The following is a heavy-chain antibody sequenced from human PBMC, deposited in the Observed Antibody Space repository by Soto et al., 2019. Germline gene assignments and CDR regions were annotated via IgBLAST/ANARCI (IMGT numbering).Heavy chain of an antibody. Sequence: VESLKISCKCSGYSFTSYWIGWVRQMPGKGLELMVIIYPGDSDTRYRPSFQGQVTISADKSISTAYLQWSSLQSSDTAIYYCARQGRCSSTSCYTGANFYYYGMYXWGQGTMVTVS. D-gene: IGHD2-2*02. J-gene: IGHJ6*02. V-gene: IGHV5-51*01. CDR1: GYSFTSYW. CDR2: IYPGDSDT. CDR3: ARQGRCSSTSCYTGANFYYYGMYX.